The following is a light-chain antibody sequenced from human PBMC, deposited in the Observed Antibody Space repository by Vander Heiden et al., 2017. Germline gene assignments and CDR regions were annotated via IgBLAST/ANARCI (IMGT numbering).Light chain of an antibody. J-gene: IGKJ1*01. CDR3: HQENNWPRT. Sequence: LVITPPPATLSVSSGESATLICRASQRVSSNLARYQQKPGQTPRLLMYGASTRVNGIPARFSGSGSGTEFTLIIISRQSQDFAVYYCHQENNWPRTFGQGTKVEIK. CDR1: QRVSSN. V-gene: IGKV3-15*01. CDR2: GAS.